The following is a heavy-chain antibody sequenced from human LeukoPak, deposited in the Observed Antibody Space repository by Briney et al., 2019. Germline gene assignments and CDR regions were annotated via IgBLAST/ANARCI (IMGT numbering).Heavy chain of an antibody. Sequence: SETLSLTCTVSGGSISSYYWSWIRQPPGKGLEWIGYIYYSGSTNYNPSLKSRVTISVDTSKNQFSLKLSSVTAADTAVYYCARRRTVTTGNWFDPWGQGTLVTVSS. CDR2: IYYSGST. CDR1: GGSISSYY. V-gene: IGHV4-59*01. CDR3: ARRRTVTTGNWFDP. J-gene: IGHJ5*02. D-gene: IGHD4-17*01.